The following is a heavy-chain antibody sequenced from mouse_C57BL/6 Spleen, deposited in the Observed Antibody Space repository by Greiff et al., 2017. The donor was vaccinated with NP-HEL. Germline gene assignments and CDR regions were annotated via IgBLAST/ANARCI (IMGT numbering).Heavy chain of an antibody. CDR1: GFSLTSYG. CDR2: IWRGGST. V-gene: IGHV2-5*01. Sequence: VQLVESGPGLVQPSQSLSITCTVSGFSLTSYGVHWVRQSPGKGLEWLGVIWRGGSTDYNAAFMSRLSITKDNSKSQVFFKMNSLQADDTAIYYCAKCGNLYYAMDYWGQGTSVTVSS. D-gene: IGHD2-1*01. J-gene: IGHJ4*01. CDR3: AKCGNLYYAMDY.